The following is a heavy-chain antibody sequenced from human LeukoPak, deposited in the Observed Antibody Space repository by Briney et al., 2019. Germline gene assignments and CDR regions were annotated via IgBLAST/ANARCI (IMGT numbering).Heavy chain of an antibody. CDR1: GVSISSSNSY. D-gene: IGHD3-22*01. Sequence: SETLSLTCTVSGVSISSSNSYWGWIRQPPGKGLEWIGSIYYSGNTYYNASLKSQVSISIDTSKNQFSLKLSSVTAADTAVYYCANPPSGYYLGGDAFDIWGQGTMVTVSS. CDR2: IYYSGNT. CDR3: ANPPSGYYLGGDAFDI. J-gene: IGHJ3*02. V-gene: IGHV4-39*07.